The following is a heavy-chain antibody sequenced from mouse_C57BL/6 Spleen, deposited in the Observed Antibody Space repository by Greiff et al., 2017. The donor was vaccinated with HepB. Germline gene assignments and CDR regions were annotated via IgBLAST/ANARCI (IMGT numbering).Heavy chain of an antibody. CDR3: ARDYGSSPDYAMDY. J-gene: IGHJ4*01. V-gene: IGHV5-4*01. CDR2: ISDGGSYT. CDR1: GFTFSSYA. D-gene: IGHD1-1*01. Sequence: EVQGVESGGGLVKPGGSLKLSCAASGFTFSSYAMSWVRQTPEKRLEWVATISDGGSYTYYPDNVKGRFTISRDNAKNNLYLQMSHLKSEDTAMYYCARDYGSSPDYAMDYWGQGTSVTVSS.